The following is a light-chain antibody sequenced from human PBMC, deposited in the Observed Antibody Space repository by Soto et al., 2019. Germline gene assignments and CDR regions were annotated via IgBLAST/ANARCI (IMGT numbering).Light chain of an antibody. Sequence: EIVLTHSPATLSLSRGEIATLSCRASQSVADNYLAWYQQKPGQAPRLLIYAASRRATGIPDTFSGSGSGTDFTLTISSLEPEDLAVYYCQQRSNWPRTLGQGTKVDIK. J-gene: IGKJ1*01. CDR1: QSVADNY. V-gene: IGKV3D-20*02. CDR3: QQRSNWPRT. CDR2: AAS.